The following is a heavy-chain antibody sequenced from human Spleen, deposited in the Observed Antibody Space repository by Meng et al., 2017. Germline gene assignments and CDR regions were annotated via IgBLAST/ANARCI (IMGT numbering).Heavy chain of an antibody. D-gene: IGHD1-1*01. CDR2: IYSGDSDT. J-gene: IGHJ3*02. CDR1: GYSFTHYW. Sequence: KVSCKGSGYSFTHYWIAWVRQMPGKGLEWMGIIYSGDSDTRYSPSFQGQVTISADRSISTAYLQWSSLKASDTAVYYCAGHRRESGALEAEDAFDIWGQGTMVTVSS. V-gene: IGHV5-51*01. CDR3: AGHRRESGALEAEDAFDI.